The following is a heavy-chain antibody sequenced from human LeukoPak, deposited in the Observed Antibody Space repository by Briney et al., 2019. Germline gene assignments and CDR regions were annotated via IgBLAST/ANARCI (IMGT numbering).Heavy chain of an antibody. D-gene: IGHD3-10*01. V-gene: IGHV1-46*03. J-gene: IGHJ4*02. CDR3: ARSLYGSGSYFDY. CDR1: GYTFASYY. Sequence: ASVKVSCKASGYTFASYYMHWVRQAPGQGLEWMGIINPSDGCTSYAQKFQGRVTMTRDTSTSTVYMDLTSLRSEDTAVYYCARSLYGSGSYFDYWGQGTLVTVSS. CDR2: INPSDGCT.